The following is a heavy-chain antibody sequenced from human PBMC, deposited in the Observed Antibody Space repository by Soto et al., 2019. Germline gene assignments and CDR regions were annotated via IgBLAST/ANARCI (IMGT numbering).Heavy chain of an antibody. D-gene: IGHD3-22*01. J-gene: IGHJ6*02. CDR1: GYTFTGYY. CDR2: INPNSGGT. V-gene: IGHV1-2*04. Sequence: GASVKVSCKASGYTFTGYYMHWVRQAPGQGLEWMGWINPNSGGTNYAQKFQGWVTMTRDTSISTAYMELSRLRSDDTAVYYCARDHAAIDHQYGMDVWRHATTVTVSS. CDR3: ARDHAAIDHQYGMDV.